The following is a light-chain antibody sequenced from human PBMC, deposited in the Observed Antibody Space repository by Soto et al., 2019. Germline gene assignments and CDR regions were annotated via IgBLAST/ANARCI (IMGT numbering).Light chain of an antibody. CDR3: HQYDSWT. Sequence: EIVLTHSPATLSLSPWEIATLSCRASQSVKTFLVWYQQRPGQAPRLLIHDASHRAAGIPDRFSGSGSGTDFTLTISRLEPEDFAVYYCHQYDSWTFGQGTKGDI. CDR2: DAS. CDR1: QSVKTF. V-gene: IGKV3-11*01. J-gene: IGKJ1*01.